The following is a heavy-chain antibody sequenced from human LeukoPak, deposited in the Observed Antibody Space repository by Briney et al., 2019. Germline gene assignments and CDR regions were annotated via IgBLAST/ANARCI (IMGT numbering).Heavy chain of an antibody. V-gene: IGHV3-30*02. CDR1: GFTFSSYG. J-gene: IGHJ4*02. Sequence: GGSLRLSCAASGFTFSSYGMHWVRQAPGKGLERVAFIRYDGSNKYYADSVKGRFTISRDNSKNTLYLQMNSLRAEDTAVYYCAKDVLAVAEQVDYWGQGTLVTVSS. CDR3: AKDVLAVAEQVDY. CDR2: IRYDGSNK. D-gene: IGHD6-19*01.